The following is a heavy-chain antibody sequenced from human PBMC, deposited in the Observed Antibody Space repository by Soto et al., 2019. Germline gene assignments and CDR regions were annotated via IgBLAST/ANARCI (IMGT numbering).Heavy chain of an antibody. V-gene: IGHV1-69*08. CDR1: GGTFSSYT. D-gene: IGHD2-15*01. CDR2: IIPILGIA. J-gene: IGHJ4*02. CDR3: ARDAIYCSGGSCYPDAFDY. Sequence: QVQLVQSGAEVKKPGSSVKVSCKASGGTFSSYTISWVRQAPGQGLEWMGRIIPILGIANYAQKFQGRVTSTADKSTSTAYMELSSLRSEDTAVYYCARDAIYCSGGSCYPDAFDYWGQGTLVTVSS.